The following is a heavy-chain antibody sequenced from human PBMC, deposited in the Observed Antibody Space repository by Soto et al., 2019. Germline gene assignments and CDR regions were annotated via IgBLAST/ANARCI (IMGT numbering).Heavy chain of an antibody. CDR1: GYTFISYA. V-gene: IGHV1-3*01. Sequence: QVQLVQSGAEVKKPGASVKVSCKASGYTFISYAMHWVRQAPGQRLEWMGWINAGNGNTKYSQKFQGRVTITRDTSASTAYMELSSLRSEDTAVYYCARPNSSGWYGWFDPWGQGTLVTVSS. CDR3: ARPNSSGWYGWFDP. J-gene: IGHJ5*02. CDR2: INAGNGNT. D-gene: IGHD6-19*01.